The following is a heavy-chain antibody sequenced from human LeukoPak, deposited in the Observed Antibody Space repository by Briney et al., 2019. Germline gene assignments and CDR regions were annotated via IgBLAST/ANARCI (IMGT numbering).Heavy chain of an antibody. D-gene: IGHD3-22*01. V-gene: IGHV4-4*07. CDR1: GGSISSYY. CDR3: ARDVDYYDSSGYSGYFDY. Sequence: PSETLSLTCTVSGGSISSYYWSWIRQPAGKGLEWTGRIYTSGSTNYNPSLKSRVTMSVDTSKNQFSLKLSSVTAADTAVYYCARDVDYYDSSGYSGYFDYWGQGTLVTVSS. J-gene: IGHJ4*02. CDR2: IYTSGST.